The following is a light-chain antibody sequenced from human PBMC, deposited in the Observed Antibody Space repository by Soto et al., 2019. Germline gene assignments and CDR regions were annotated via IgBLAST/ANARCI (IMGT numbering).Light chain of an antibody. V-gene: IGKV1-39*01. J-gene: IGKJ1*01. CDR1: QSISSY. Sequence: DIQMTQSPSSLSVSVGDRVTIVCRASQSISSYLNWYQQKPGKAPKLLIYAASSLQSGVPSRFSGSGSGTDFTLTISSLQPEDFATYYCQQSYSSPRTFGQGTKVDIK. CDR3: QQSYSSPRT. CDR2: AAS.